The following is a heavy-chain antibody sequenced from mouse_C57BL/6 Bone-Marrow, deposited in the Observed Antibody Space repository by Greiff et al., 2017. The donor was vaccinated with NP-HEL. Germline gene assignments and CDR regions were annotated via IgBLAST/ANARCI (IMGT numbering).Heavy chain of an antibody. Sequence: EVQLVESGEGLVKPGGSLKLSCAASGFTFSSYAMSWVRQTPEKRLEWVAYISSGGDYIYYADTVKGRFTISRDNARNTLYLQMSSLKSEDTAMYYCTRAPDYYGSSYYAMDYWGQGTSVTVSS. D-gene: IGHD1-1*01. CDR1: GFTFSSYA. V-gene: IGHV5-9-1*02. CDR3: TRAPDYYGSSYYAMDY. CDR2: ISSGGDYI. J-gene: IGHJ4*01.